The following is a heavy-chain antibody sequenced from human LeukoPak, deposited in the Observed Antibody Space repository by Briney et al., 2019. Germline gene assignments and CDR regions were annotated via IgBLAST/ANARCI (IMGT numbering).Heavy chain of an antibody. CDR3: ARGEYSSSYYYYYYMDV. D-gene: IGHD6-6*01. CDR2: MNPNSGNT. CDR1: GGTFSNYA. V-gene: IGHV1-8*03. J-gene: IGHJ6*03. Sequence: ASVKVSCKASGGTFSNYAISWARQAPGQGLKWMGWMNPNSGNTGYAQKFQGRVTITRNTSISTAYMELSSLRSEDTAVYYCARGEYSSSYYYYYYMDVWGKGTTVTVSS.